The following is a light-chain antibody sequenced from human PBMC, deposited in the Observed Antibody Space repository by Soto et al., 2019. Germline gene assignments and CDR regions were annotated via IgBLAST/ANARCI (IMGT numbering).Light chain of an antibody. J-gene: IGKJ4*01. CDR1: QSVSSNY. V-gene: IGKV3D-20*02. Sequence: ENVLTQSPGTLSLSPGERATLSCRASQSVSSNYLAWYQQRPGQAPRLLIYGASSRATGIPDRFSGSGSGTDFTLTISRLEPEDCAVYYCQQRSNWPPLTFGGGTNVDIK. CDR3: QQRSNWPPLT. CDR2: GAS.